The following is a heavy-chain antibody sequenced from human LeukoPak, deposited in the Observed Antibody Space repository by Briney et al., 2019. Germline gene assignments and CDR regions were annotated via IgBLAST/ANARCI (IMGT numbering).Heavy chain of an antibody. CDR3: AKGFGGIAAAGPVGY. D-gene: IGHD6-13*01. Sequence: GGSLRLSCAASGFTFSSYAMSWVRQAPGKGLEWVSAISGSGGSTYYADSVTGRFTISRDNSKNTLYLQMNSLRAEDTAVYYCAKGFGGIAAAGPVGYWGQGTLVTVSS. CDR1: GFTFSSYA. CDR2: ISGSGGST. V-gene: IGHV3-23*01. J-gene: IGHJ4*02.